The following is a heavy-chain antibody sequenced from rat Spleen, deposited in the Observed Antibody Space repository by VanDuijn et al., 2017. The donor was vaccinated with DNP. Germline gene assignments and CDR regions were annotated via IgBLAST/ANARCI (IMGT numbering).Heavy chain of an antibody. D-gene: IGHD3-2*01. CDR2: ISYDGSDT. V-gene: IGHV5-7*01. J-gene: IGHJ2*01. CDR3: ASRPPPTRGPFDY. CDR1: GFTFSDHN. Sequence: EVQLVESGGGLVQPGRSLKLSCAASGFTFSDHNMAWVRQAPKKGLEWVATISYDGSDTYYRDSVKGRFTISRENAKSTLYLQMDSLRSEDTATYYCASRPPPTRGPFDYWGQGVTVTVSS.